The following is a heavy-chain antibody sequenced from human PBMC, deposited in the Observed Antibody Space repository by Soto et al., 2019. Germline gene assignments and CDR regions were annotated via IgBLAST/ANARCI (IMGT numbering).Heavy chain of an antibody. CDR2: VSAYNGEK. J-gene: IGHJ4*01. D-gene: IGHD6-6*01. CDR1: GYTFTNYG. Sequence: ASVKVSCKASGYTFTNYGINWVRQAPGQGLEWLGWVSAYNGEKRYAQRVQARVIMTTDTSTTTAYMELRSLRSDDTAVYCCSRGTSIPASGDYWGQGTLVTVSS. CDR3: SRGTSIPASGDY. V-gene: IGHV1-18*01.